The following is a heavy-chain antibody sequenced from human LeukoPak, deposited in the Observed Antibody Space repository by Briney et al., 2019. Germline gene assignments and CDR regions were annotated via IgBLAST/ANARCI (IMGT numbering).Heavy chain of an antibody. J-gene: IGHJ4*02. CDR2: IYPGDSDT. Sequence: GESLKISCKGSGYSFTSYWIGWVRQMPGKGLEWMGIIYPGDSDTRYSPSFQGQVTISADKSISTAYLQWSSLKASDTAMYYRARNLRGSRGGYYFDYWGQGTLVSVSS. D-gene: IGHD4-23*01. CDR1: GYSFTSYW. V-gene: IGHV5-51*01. CDR3: ARNLRGSRGGYYFDY.